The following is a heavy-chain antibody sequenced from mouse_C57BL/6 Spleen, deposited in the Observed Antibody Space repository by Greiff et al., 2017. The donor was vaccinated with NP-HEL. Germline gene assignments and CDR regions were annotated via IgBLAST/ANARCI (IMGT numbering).Heavy chain of an antibody. D-gene: IGHD2-4*01. CDR2: IYPGSGST. CDR1: GYTFTSYW. J-gene: IGHJ3*01. Sequence: VQLQQSGAELVKPGASVKMSCKASGYTFTSYWITWVKQRPGQGLEWIGDIYPGSGSTNYNEKFKSKATLTVDTSSSTAYMQLSSLPSEDSAVYYCAREGGYDYDGAWFAYWGQGTLVTVSA. V-gene: IGHV1-55*01. CDR3: AREGGYDYDGAWFAY.